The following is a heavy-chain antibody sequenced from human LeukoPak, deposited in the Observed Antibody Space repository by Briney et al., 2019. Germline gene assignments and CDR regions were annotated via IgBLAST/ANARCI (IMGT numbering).Heavy chain of an antibody. CDR2: IRGDGDST. Sequence: GGSLRLSCAASGFAFDDYAMHWVRQAPGKGLEWVSLIRGDGDSTYFADSVKGRFTISRDNSKNSLYLQMNSLRTEDAALYYCAKESIDYGRSFDLWGRGTLVTVSS. CDR1: GFAFDDYA. D-gene: IGHD4-17*01. CDR3: AKESIDYGRSFDL. V-gene: IGHV3-43*02. J-gene: IGHJ2*01.